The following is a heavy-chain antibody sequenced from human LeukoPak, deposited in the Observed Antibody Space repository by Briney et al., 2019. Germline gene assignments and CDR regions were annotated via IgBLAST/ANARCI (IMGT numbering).Heavy chain of an antibody. Sequence: PSETLSLTCAVSGGSISSSNWWSWVRQPPGKGLEWIGEIYHSGSTNYNPSLKGRVTISVDKSKNQFSLKLSSVTAADTAVYYCARLDYYYYGMDVWGQGTTVTVSS. D-gene: IGHD2-2*03. V-gene: IGHV4-4*02. J-gene: IGHJ6*02. CDR2: IYHSGST. CDR3: ARLDYYYYGMDV. CDR1: GGSISSSNW.